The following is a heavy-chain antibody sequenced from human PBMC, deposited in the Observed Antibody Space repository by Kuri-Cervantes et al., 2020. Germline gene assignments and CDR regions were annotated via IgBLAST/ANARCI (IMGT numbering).Heavy chain of an antibody. CDR3: AREKTKWASTIVYYFDY. V-gene: IGHV3-11*04. CDR2: ISTSGGTI. J-gene: IGHJ4*02. CDR1: GFTFSDYF. Sequence: GGSLRLSCAASGFTFSDYFMSWIRQAPGKGLEWVSYISTSGGTIYYADSVKGRFTISRDNAKNSLYLQMNSLRAEDTAVYYCAREKTKWASTIVYYFDYWGQGTLVTVSS. D-gene: IGHD5/OR15-5a*01.